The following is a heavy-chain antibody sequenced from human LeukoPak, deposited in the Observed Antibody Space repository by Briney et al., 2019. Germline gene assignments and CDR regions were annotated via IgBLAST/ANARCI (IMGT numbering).Heavy chain of an antibody. J-gene: IGHJ4*02. V-gene: IGHV5-10-1*01. CDR2: IDPSDSYT. Sequence: GESLKISCKGSGYSFTSYWISWVRQMPGKGLEWMGRIDPSDSYTNYSPSFQGHITISADKSISTAYLQWSSLKASDTAMYYCARDVRYFDWYWDYWGQGTLVTVSS. CDR3: ARDVRYFDWYWDY. D-gene: IGHD3-9*01. CDR1: GYSFTSYW.